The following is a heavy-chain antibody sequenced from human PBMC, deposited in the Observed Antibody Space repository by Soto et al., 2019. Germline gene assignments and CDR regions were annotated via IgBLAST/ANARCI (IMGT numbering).Heavy chain of an antibody. CDR1: GYTFTSYA. CDR3: ARSIVVVTALDY. Sequence: ASVKVSCKASGYTFTSYAIHWVRQAPGQRLEWMGWINAGNGNTKYSQKFRGRVTITRDTSASTAYMELSSLRSEDTAVYYCARSIVVVTALDYWGQGTLVTVSS. CDR2: INAGNGNT. J-gene: IGHJ4*02. D-gene: IGHD2-21*02. V-gene: IGHV1-3*01.